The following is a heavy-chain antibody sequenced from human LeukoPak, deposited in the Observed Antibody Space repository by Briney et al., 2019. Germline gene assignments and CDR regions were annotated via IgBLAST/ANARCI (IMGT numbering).Heavy chain of an antibody. CDR3: AKVLLGYCSSTRCYTTYYFDY. J-gene: IGHJ4*02. CDR2: ISCSGGST. D-gene: IGHD2-2*02. CDR1: GFTFSSYS. V-gene: IGHV3-23*01. Sequence: GGPLRLSCAASGFTFSSYSMSWVRQAPGKGLEWVSAISCSGGSTYYADSVKGRFTISRDNSKNTLYLQMNSLRAEDTAVYYCAKVLLGYCSSTRCYTTYYFDYWGQGTLVTVSS.